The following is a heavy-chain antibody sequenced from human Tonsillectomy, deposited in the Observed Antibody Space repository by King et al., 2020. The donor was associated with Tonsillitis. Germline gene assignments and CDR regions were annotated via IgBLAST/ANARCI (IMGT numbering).Heavy chain of an antibody. D-gene: IGHD3-3*01. Sequence: VQLQESGPGLVKPWETLSLTCTVSGGSMSSYYWSWIRQPPGKGLEWIGDIYHSGSSNYNPSLKSRVTISVDTSKNQFSLNMRALTAADTAVYYCAGHPRITIGESWFDPWGQGTLVTVSS. J-gene: IGHJ5*01. CDR2: IYHSGSS. CDR1: GGSMSSYY. V-gene: IGHV4-59*08. CDR3: AGHPRITIGESWFDP.